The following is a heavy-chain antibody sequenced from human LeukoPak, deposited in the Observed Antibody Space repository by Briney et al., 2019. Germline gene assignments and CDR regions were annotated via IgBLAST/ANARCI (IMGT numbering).Heavy chain of an antibody. D-gene: IGHD2-2*01. V-gene: IGHV4-59*12. J-gene: IGHJ4*02. Sequence: SETLSLTCTVSGGSLSSYYWSWIRQPPGKGLEWIGYIYYSGSTNYNPSLKSRVTISVDTSKNQFSLKLSSVTAADTAVYYCARERGQSSTLIDYWGQGTLVTVSS. CDR3: ARERGQSSTLIDY. CDR1: GGSLSSYY. CDR2: IYYSGST.